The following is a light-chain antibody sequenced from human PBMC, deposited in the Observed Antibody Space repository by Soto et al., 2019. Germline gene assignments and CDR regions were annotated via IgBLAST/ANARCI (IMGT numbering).Light chain of an antibody. CDR1: QSVSGTY. J-gene: IGKJ1*01. Sequence: EIVLTQSPGTLSLSPGERATLSCRASQSVSGTYLAWYQQKPGQAPRLLIYGASSRATDIPDRFSGSGSGTDFPLTISRLEPEDFAVYYCQEYGTSRTFGQGTKVEIK. CDR2: GAS. V-gene: IGKV3-20*01. CDR3: QEYGTSRT.